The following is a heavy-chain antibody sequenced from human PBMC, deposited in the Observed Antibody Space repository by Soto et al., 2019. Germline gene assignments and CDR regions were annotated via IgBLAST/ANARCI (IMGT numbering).Heavy chain of an antibody. Sequence: SETLSLTCTVSGGSISSYYWSWIRQPPGKGLEWIGYIYYSGSTNYNPSLKSRVTISVDTSKNQFSLKLSSVTAADTAVYYCARAMYIYDSSGYYYWFDPGGQGTLVTVSS. CDR1: GGSISSYY. CDR3: ARAMYIYDSSGYYYWFDP. J-gene: IGHJ5*02. D-gene: IGHD3-22*01. V-gene: IGHV4-59*01. CDR2: IYYSGST.